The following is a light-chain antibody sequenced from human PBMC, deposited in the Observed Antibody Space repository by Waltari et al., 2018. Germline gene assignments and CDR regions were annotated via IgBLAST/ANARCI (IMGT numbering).Light chain of an antibody. Sequence: QSALTQPASVSGSPGQSITISCTGTSSDVGGYNYVSWYQQHPGKVPKLLIFDVSNRPSGVCNRFSGSKSGHTASLTISGLQAEDESDYYCCSFTSRSTWVFGGGTKLTVL. V-gene: IGLV2-14*01. CDR2: DVS. CDR3: CSFTSRSTWV. J-gene: IGLJ3*02. CDR1: SSDVGGYNY.